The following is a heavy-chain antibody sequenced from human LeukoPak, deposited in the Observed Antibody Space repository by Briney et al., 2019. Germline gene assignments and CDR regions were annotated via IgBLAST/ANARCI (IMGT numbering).Heavy chain of an antibody. J-gene: IGHJ3*02. CDR1: GFTFSSYV. Sequence: GGSLRLSCAASGFTFSSYVMSWVRQAPGKGLEWVSAISGSGGSTYYADSVKGRLSISRDNSKNTLYLQMNSLRAEDTAVYYCAKDLPLYSSSWHAFDIWGQGTMVTVSS. V-gene: IGHV3-23*01. CDR3: AKDLPLYSSSWHAFDI. D-gene: IGHD6-13*01. CDR2: ISGSGGST.